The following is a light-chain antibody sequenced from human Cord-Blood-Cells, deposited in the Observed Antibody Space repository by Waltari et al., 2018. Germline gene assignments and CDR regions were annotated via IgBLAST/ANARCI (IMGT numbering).Light chain of an antibody. CDR2: DVS. CDR1: SSDVGGYNY. Sequence: QSALTQPASVSGSPGQSITIYCTGTSSDVGGYNYVPWYQQHPGKAPTPMIYDVSNRPSGVSNRFSGSKSGNTASLTISGLQAEDEADYYCSSYTSSSTVVFGGGTKLTVL. CDR3: SSYTSSSTVV. V-gene: IGLV2-14*01. J-gene: IGLJ2*01.